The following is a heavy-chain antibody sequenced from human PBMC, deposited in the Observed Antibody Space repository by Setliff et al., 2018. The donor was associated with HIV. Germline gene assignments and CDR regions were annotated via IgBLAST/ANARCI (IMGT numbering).Heavy chain of an antibody. Sequence: PSETLSLTCAVSGGSISSSNWWNWVRQPPGKGLEWIGEIYHTGSTNYNPSLKSRLTISVDKSNNQFSLKLSSVTAADTAVYYCAREGVPAAVMWFDPWGQGTLVTVSS. D-gene: IGHD2-2*01. V-gene: IGHV4-4*02. J-gene: IGHJ5*02. CDR1: GGSISSSNW. CDR2: IYHTGST. CDR3: AREGVPAAVMWFDP.